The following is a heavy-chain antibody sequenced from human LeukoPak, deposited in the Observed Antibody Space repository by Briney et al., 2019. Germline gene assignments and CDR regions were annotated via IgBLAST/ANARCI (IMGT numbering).Heavy chain of an antibody. CDR1: GFTFSSYG. J-gene: IGHJ4*02. V-gene: IGHV3-33*01. CDR3: ARVTGTVNTAYFDY. D-gene: IGHD4-17*01. Sequence: PGGSLRLSCAASGFTFSSYGMHWVRQAPGKGLEWVAVIWYDGSNKYYADSVKGRFTISRDNSKNTLYLQMNSLRAEDTAVYYCARVTGTVNTAYFDYWGQGTLVTVSS. CDR2: IWYDGSNK.